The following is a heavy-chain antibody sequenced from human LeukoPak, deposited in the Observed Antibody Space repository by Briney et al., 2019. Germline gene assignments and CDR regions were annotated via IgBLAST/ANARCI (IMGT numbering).Heavy chain of an antibody. CDR1: GFAFTSYC. CDR3: AKETTTVGTYPKTCAS. CDR2: ISGSGGRT. Sequence: GGSLRLSCAASGFAFTSYCMSWVRQAPGKGLEWVSAISGSGGRTYYADSVNGRFTISRDNSKNTLYLHMNNVRAEDTAVYYCAKETTTVGTYPKTCASWGQGTLVTVSS. V-gene: IGHV3-23*01. D-gene: IGHD4-23*01. J-gene: IGHJ5*02.